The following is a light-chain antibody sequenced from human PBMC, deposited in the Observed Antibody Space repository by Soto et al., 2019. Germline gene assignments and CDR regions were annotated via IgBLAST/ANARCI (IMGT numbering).Light chain of an antibody. CDR2: GAS. CDR1: QSISNN. CDR3: QQFNNWPTWT. J-gene: IGKJ1*01. V-gene: IGKV3-15*01. Sequence: VMTQTPLSLSVAPGPPATLSCSDSQSISNNLAWYQQKPGQAPRLLIYGASTRAAGIPDRFSGSGSGTEFTLTISGLQSDDFAVYYCQQFNNWPTWTFGQGTKVDIK.